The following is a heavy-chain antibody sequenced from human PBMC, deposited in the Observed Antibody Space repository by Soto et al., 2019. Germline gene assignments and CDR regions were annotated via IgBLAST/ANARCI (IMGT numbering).Heavy chain of an antibody. D-gene: IGHD3-9*01. V-gene: IGHV4-39*01. CDR3: ARNILTGYYLNWFDP. J-gene: IGHJ5*02. Sequence: ETLSLTCTVSGGSIRSSSYYWGWIRQQPGKGMERIGSIYYSGSTYYNPSLKSRVTIPVDTSKNLFSLKLSSVSAADTAVYYCARNILTGYYLNWFDPWGQGTLVTVS. CDR1: GGSIRSSSYY. CDR2: IYYSGST.